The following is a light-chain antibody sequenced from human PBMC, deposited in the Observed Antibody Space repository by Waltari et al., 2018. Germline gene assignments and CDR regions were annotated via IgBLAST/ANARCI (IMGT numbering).Light chain of an antibody. V-gene: IGKV4-1*01. CDR2: WSA. CDR3: QQYYSLPT. CDR1: QSVLYRSNNKHS. J-gene: IGKJ4*01. Sequence: DIVMTQSPDSLAVSLGERATINCKSSQSVLYRSNNKHSVAWYQQKPGQSPKLLIYWSATRESGVPDRFSGGGSGTDFTLTISSLQADDVAIYYCQQYYSLPTVGGGTKVEI.